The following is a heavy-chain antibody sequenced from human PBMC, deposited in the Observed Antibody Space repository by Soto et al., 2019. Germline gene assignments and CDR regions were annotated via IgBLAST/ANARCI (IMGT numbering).Heavy chain of an antibody. Sequence: QAQVVESGGGVVQPGGSLRLSCAGSGFTFSTYGVHWVRQAPGKGLEWVAVTSYDGSNKYYADSVKGRFTVTRDNSKNTVYLQMNSLIPEHTAEYYCANQAAQYDFRSSYYTVEHYCHGMDVWGQGTTVTVSS. J-gene: IGHJ6*01. V-gene: IGHV3-30*18. CDR1: GFTFSTYG. CDR3: ANQAAQYDFRSSYYTVEHYCHGMDV. D-gene: IGHD3-3*01. CDR2: TSYDGSNK.